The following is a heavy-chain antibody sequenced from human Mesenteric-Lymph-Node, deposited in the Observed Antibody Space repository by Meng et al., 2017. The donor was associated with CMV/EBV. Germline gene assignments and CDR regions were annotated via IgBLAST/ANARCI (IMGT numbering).Heavy chain of an antibody. CDR3: ARESVMRDSGRYFDY. CDR2: IKQDGSEK. D-gene: IGHD3-16*01. Sequence: GGSLRLSCAASGFTFSSYWMSWVRQAPGKGLEWVANIKQDGSEKYYVDSVKGRFTISRDNAKNSLYLQMNSLRAEDTAVYYCARESVMRDSGRYFDYWGQGTLVTVSS. V-gene: IGHV3-7*01. J-gene: IGHJ4*02. CDR1: GFTFSSYW.